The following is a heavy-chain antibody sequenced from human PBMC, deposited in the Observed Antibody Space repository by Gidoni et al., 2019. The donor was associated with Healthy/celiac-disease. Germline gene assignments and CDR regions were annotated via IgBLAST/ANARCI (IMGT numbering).Heavy chain of an antibody. CDR1: GGSFSGYY. V-gene: IGHV4-34*01. D-gene: IGHD6-19*01. CDR2: INHSGST. J-gene: IGHJ5*02. Sequence: QVQLQQWGAGLLKPSETLSLTCAVYGGSFSGYYWSWIRQPPGKGLEWIGEINHSGSTNYTPSLKIRVTISVDTSKNQFSLKLSSVTAADTAVYYCARGRGYSSGWYWFDPWGQGTLVTVSS. CDR3: ARGRGYSSGWYWFDP.